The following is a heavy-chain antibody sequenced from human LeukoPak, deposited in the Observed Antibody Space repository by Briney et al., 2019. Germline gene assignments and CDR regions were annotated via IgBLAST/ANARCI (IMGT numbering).Heavy chain of an antibody. CDR2: IYYSGST. V-gene: IGHV4-59*01. J-gene: IGHJ4*02. CDR3: ARARGSVDAFDY. CDR1: GGSISSYY. Sequence: SGTLSLTCTVSGGSISSYYWSWIRQPPGKGLEWIGYIYYSGSTNYNPSLKSRVTISVDTSKNQFSLKLSSVTAADTAVYYCARARGSVDAFDYWGQGTLVTVSS. D-gene: IGHD5/OR15-5a*01.